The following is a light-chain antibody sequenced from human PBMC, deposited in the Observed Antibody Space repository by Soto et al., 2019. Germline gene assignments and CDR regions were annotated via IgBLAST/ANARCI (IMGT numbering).Light chain of an antibody. V-gene: IGKV4-1*01. CDR1: TSVLSSSNNKNY. Sequence: DIVMTQSPDSLAVSLGERATINCKSSTSVLSSSNNKNYLAWYQQKPGQPPKLLIYWASTRESGVPDRVSGSGSGTDFTLTISSLQAEDVAVYYCQQYYSTPPTFGKGNKVEI. CDR2: WAS. J-gene: IGKJ1*01. CDR3: QQYYSTPPT.